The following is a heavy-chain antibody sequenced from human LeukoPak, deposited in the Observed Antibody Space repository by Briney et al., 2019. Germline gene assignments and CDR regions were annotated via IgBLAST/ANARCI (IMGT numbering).Heavy chain of an antibody. CDR1: GFTFSSYG. Sequence: QPGGSLRLSCAASGFTFSSYGMHWVRQAPGKGLEWVAFIRYDGSNKYYADSVKGRFTISRDNSKNTLYLQMNSLRAEDTAVYYCANFFSAVAGRDYDYWGQGTLVTVSS. V-gene: IGHV3-30*02. D-gene: IGHD6-19*01. CDR3: ANFFSAVAGRDYDY. CDR2: IRYDGSNK. J-gene: IGHJ4*02.